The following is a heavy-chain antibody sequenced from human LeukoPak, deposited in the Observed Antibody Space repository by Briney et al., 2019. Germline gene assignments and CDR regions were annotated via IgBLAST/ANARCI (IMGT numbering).Heavy chain of an antibody. CDR3: AREYSSITDY. D-gene: IGHD6-13*01. Sequence: SETLSLTCTVSGGSISSSSYYWGWIRQPPGKGLEWIGSIYYSGSTYYNPSLKSRVTISVDTSKNQFSLKLSSVTAADTAVYYCAREYSSITDYWGQGTLVTVSS. J-gene: IGHJ4*02. CDR2: IYYSGST. CDR1: GGSISSSSYY. V-gene: IGHV4-39*07.